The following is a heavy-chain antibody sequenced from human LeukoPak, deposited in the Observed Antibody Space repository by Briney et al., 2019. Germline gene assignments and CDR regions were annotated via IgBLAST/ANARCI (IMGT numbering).Heavy chain of an antibody. CDR3: ARDGRYYGFWSSNYYGMDV. V-gene: IGHV4-31*03. J-gene: IGHJ6*02. CDR2: IYYSGST. D-gene: IGHD3-3*01. Sequence: SETLSLTCTVSGGSISSGGYYWSWIRQHPGKGLEWIGYIYYSGSTYYNPSLKSRVTISVDTSKNQFSLKLSSVTAADTAVYYCARDGRYYGFWSSNYYGMDVWGQGTTVTVSS. CDR1: GGSISSGGYY.